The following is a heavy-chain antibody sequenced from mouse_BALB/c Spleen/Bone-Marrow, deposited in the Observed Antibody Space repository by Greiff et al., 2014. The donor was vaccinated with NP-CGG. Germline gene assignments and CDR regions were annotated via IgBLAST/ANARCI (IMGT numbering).Heavy chain of an antibody. J-gene: IGHJ2*01. Sequence: EVQLVESGAELVKPGASVKLSCTASGFNIKDTYMHRVKQRPEQGLEWIGRIDPANVNTKYDPKFQGKATITADTSSNTAYLQLSSLTSEDTAVYYCASYVYGYYFDYWGQGTTLTVSS. CDR2: IDPANVNT. CDR3: ASYVYGYYFDY. CDR1: GFNIKDTY. D-gene: IGHD1-1*01. V-gene: IGHV14-3*02.